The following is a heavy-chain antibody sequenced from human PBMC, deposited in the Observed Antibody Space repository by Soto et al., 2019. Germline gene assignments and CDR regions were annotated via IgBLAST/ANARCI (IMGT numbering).Heavy chain of an antibody. J-gene: IGHJ6*03. CDR2: IYYSGST. V-gene: IGHV4-59*01. CDR1: GGPISSYY. CDR3: ARGIAPSGYDSPYYYYMDV. D-gene: IGHD5-12*01. Sequence: PSETLSLTCTVSGGPISSYYLSWIRQPPGKGLEWIGYIYYSGSTNYIPSLKSRVTISVDTSKNQFSLKLSSVTAADTAVYYCARGIAPSGYDSPYYYYMDVWGKGTTVTVSS.